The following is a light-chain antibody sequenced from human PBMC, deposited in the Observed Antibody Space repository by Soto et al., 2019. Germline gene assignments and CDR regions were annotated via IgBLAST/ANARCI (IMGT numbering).Light chain of an antibody. CDR2: EYN. CDR3: GTWDSSLSTWV. Sequence: QSVLTQPPAVSAAPGQTVTISCSGSTSNIGNNHVSWYQQLQGAAPKLLAYEYNKRPSGIPDRFSGSKSGTSATLVITGLQTGDEADYHCGTWDSSLSTWVFGGGTKLTVL. J-gene: IGLJ3*02. CDR1: TSNIGNNH. V-gene: IGLV1-51*02.